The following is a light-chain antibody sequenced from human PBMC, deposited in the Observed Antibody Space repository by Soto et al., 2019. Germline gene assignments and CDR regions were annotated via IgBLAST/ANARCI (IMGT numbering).Light chain of an antibody. J-gene: IGKJ3*01. CDR3: QKYDRAPFT. V-gene: IGKV1-27*01. CDR2: EAS. CDR1: QGISHF. Sequence: DIQMTQSPSSLSASLGDRITFTCRASQGISHFLAWYQQKPGKVPQLLIYEASTLQSGVPSRFSGSGSGTEFTLTISGLQPEDVATYFCQKYDRAPFTFGPGTKV.